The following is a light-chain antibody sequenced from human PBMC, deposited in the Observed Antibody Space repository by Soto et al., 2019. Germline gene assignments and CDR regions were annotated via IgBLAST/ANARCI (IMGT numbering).Light chain of an antibody. V-gene: IGKV1-5*01. CDR2: DAS. CDR3: QQNDM. Sequence: IKMTQSPSTLSASVCDRVTTTCRASQSIRRWLARCQKKPGKAPNLLIYDASTLESGLPSSFSGRESGTEFTLTISNQQHEYFSTYYCQQNDMFGPGTKVDIK. J-gene: IGKJ1*01. CDR1: QSIRRW.